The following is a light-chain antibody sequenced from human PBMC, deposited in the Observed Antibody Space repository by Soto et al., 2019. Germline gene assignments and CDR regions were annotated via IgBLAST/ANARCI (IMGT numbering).Light chain of an antibody. CDR3: CSSAGSYPVV. CDR1: SSDVGGYNY. V-gene: IGLV2-11*01. Sequence: QSALTQPRSVSGSPGQSGTISCTGTSSDVGGYNYVSWYQQHPGKAPKLMIYDVSKRPSGVPDRFSGSKSGNTASLTISGLQAEDEADYYCCSSAGSYPVVFGGGTKVTVL. J-gene: IGLJ2*01. CDR2: DVS.